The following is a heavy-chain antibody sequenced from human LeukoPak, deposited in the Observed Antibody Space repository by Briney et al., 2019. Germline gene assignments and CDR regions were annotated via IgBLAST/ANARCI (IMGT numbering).Heavy chain of an antibody. Sequence: SETLSLTCTVSGGSISSGGYCWSCIRQHPGKGLECIGYIYYSGSTYYNPSLKSRVTISVDTSKNQFSLKLSSVTAADTAVYYCARHSSYYDSSGYVDYWGQGTLVTVSS. CDR3: ARHSSYYDSSGYVDY. V-gene: IGHV4-31*03. CDR2: IYYSGST. CDR1: GGSISSGGYC. D-gene: IGHD3-22*01. J-gene: IGHJ4*02.